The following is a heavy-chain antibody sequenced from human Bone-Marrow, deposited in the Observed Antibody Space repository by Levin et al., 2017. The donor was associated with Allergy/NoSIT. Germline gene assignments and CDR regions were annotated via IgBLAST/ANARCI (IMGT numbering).Heavy chain of an antibody. D-gene: IGHD3-22*01. J-gene: IGHJ2*01. CDR1: AFIFSNYW. CDR2: IKQDESEK. Sequence: GGSLRLSCAGSAFIFSNYWMTWVRQAPGKGLEWVASIKQDESEKYYVDSVKGRVTISRDNAKNSVYLQMTSLGAEDTAVYYCARRYYSESGGYPSYWYFDLWGRGTPVIVSS. V-gene: IGHV3-7*01. CDR3: ARRYYSESGGYPSYWYFDL.